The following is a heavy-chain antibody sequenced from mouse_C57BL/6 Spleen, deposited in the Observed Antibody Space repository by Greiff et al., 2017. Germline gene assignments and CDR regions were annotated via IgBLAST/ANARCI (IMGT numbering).Heavy chain of an antibody. CDR2: IRNKANSYTT. Sequence: EVKVIESGGGLVQPGGSLSLSCAASGFTFTDYYMSWVRQPPGKALEWLGFIRNKANSYTTEYSASLKGRFTISRDNSQSILYLQMNALRAEDSATYYCARTLGPLDYWGQGTTLTVSS. CDR3: ARTLGPLDY. V-gene: IGHV7-3*01. CDR1: GFTFTDYY. J-gene: IGHJ2*01.